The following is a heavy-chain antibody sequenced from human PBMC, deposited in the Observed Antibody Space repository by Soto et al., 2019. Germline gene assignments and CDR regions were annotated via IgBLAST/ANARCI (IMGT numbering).Heavy chain of an antibody. Sequence: QITLKESVPPLVKPAQTLTLTCTFSGFSLNTSGVGVGWIRQPPGKALEWLALIYWDDDKRYSPSLKSRLTITKDTSKKQVVLTMTDMDPVDTATYYCVHSENHGWTYYFDYWGQGTLVTVSS. CDR3: VHSENHGWTYYFDY. CDR2: IYWDDDK. D-gene: IGHD5-12*01. V-gene: IGHV2-5*02. CDR1: GFSLNTSGVG. J-gene: IGHJ4*02.